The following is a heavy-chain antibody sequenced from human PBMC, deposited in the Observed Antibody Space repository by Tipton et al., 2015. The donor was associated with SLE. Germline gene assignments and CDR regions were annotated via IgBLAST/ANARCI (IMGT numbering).Heavy chain of an antibody. CDR3: AKDSRPSPRGY. V-gene: IGHV3-23*03. J-gene: IGHJ4*02. CDR2: IYSGGST. Sequence: GSLRLSCAASGFTFSSYAMSWVRQAPGKGLEWVSVIYSGGSTYYADSVKGRFTISRDNSKNTPYLQMNSLRAEDTAVYYCAKDSRPSPRGYWGQGTLVTVSS. CDR1: GFTFSSYA.